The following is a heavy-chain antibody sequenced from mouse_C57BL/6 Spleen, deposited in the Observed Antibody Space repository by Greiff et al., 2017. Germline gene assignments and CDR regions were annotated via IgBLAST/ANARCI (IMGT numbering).Heavy chain of an antibody. Sequence: QVQLQQSGAELVKPGASVKLSCKASGYTFTEYTIHWVKQRSGQGLAWIGWFYPGGGSIKYNETFKDKAPLTADKSSISVYMELSRLTSEASAVYFCARSTGTGFDYWGQGTTLTVSS. CDR3: ARSTGTGFDY. CDR1: GYTFTEYT. J-gene: IGHJ2*01. CDR2: FYPGGGSI. D-gene: IGHD4-1*02. V-gene: IGHV1-62-2*01.